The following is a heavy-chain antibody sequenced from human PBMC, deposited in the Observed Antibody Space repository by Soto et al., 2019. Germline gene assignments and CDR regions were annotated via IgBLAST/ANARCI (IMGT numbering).Heavy chain of an antibody. CDR2: FEPEDGER. D-gene: IGHD1-20*01. V-gene: IGHV1-24*01. CDR1: GYTVTDLS. Sequence: GASVKVSCKVSGYTVTDLSIHWVRQAPGKGLEWMGNFEPEDGERIYAQKFQGRVKVTEDTSTNTAYLELSSLTSDDTALYFCAIESPKTEITPLHYKGMDVWGQGTTVTVSS. J-gene: IGHJ6*02. CDR3: AIESPKTEITPLHYKGMDV.